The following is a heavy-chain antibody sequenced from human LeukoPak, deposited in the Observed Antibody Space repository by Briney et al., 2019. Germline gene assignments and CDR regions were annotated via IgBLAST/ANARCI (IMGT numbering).Heavy chain of an antibody. D-gene: IGHD6-19*01. J-gene: IGHJ5*02. Sequence: RASVTVSCTASGYTFTSYGISWVRQAPGQGLEWMGWISAYNGNTNYAQKLQGRVTMTTDTSTSTAYMELRNLRSDDTAVYYCARVGESSGWSQNWFDPWGQGTLVTVSS. CDR1: GYTFTSYG. CDR2: ISAYNGNT. CDR3: ARVGESSGWSQNWFDP. V-gene: IGHV1-18*01.